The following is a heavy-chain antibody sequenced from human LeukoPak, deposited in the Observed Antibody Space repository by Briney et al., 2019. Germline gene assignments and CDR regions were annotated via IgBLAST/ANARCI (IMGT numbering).Heavy chain of an antibody. CDR2: IYSGGST. CDR3: ARAGLDGSLSFDY. CDR1: GFTVSSNY. Sequence: GGSLRLSCAASGFTVSSNYMSWVRQAPGKGLEWVSVIYSGGSTYYADSVKGRFTISRDNSKNTLYLQMNSLRAEDTAVYYCARAGLDGSLSFDYWGQGTLVTVSS. J-gene: IGHJ4*02. D-gene: IGHD3/OR15-3a*01. V-gene: IGHV3-53*01.